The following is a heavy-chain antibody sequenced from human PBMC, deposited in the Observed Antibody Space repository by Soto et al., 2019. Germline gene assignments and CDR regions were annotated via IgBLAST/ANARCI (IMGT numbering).Heavy chain of an antibody. J-gene: IGHJ2*01. V-gene: IGHV1-3*01. CDR2: INAGNGNT. CDR1: GYTFTSYA. CDR3: ARDLSGQERYFDL. Sequence: GASVKVSCKASGYTFTSYAMHWVRQAPGQRLEWMGWINAGNGNTKYSQKLQGRVTITRDTSASTAYMELSSLRSEDTAVYYCARDLSGQERYFDLWGRRTLVTVCS.